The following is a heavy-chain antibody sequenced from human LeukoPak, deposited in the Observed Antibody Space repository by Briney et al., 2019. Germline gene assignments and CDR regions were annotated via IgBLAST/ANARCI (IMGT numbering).Heavy chain of an antibody. V-gene: IGHV1-2*06. J-gene: IGHJ4*02. D-gene: IGHD6-19*01. Sequence: ASVKVSCKASGYAFTSYHIHWMRQAPGQGLVWMGRINPNSGGTNYAQKFQGRVTMTRDTSISTAYMELSRLRSDDTAVYYCARQRISGWYFDYWGQGTLVTVSS. CDR2: INPNSGGT. CDR1: GYAFTSYH. CDR3: ARQRISGWYFDY.